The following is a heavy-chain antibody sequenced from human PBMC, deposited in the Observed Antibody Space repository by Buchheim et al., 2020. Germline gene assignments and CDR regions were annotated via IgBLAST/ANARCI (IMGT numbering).Heavy chain of an antibody. J-gene: IGHJ5*02. V-gene: IGHV4-31*03. CDR2: IDYSGST. Sequence: QVQLQESGPGLVKPSQTLSLTCTVSGGSISSGGYYWSWIRQHPGQCLEWIGYIDYSGSTYYNPSLTSRVTISVDTSKNQFSLKLSSVTAADTAVYYCARGYCSSTSCWFDPWGQGTL. CDR3: ARGYCSSTSCWFDP. D-gene: IGHD2-2*01. CDR1: GGSISSGGYY.